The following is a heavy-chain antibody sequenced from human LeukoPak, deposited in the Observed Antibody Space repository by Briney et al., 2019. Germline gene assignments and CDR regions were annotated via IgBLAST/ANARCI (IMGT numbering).Heavy chain of an antibody. CDR1: GYTFTSYG. CDR3: ARGTYYFDNTNFDY. Sequence: ASVKVSCKVSGYTFTSYGISWVRQAPGQGLEWMGWISAYNGNTNYAQKFQGRVTMTRDTSISTAYMELSRLKSDDTAVYYCARGTYYFDNTNFDYWGQGTLVTVSS. D-gene: IGHD3-22*01. V-gene: IGHV1-18*01. J-gene: IGHJ4*02. CDR2: ISAYNGNT.